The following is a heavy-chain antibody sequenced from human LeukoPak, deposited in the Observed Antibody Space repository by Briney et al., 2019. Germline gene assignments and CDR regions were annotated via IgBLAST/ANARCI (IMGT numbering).Heavy chain of an antibody. Sequence: GGSLRLSCAASGFTFRDYEMNWVRQAPGKGLEWVSYISSSASTIYYADSVKGRFTISRDSAKKSVYLQMNSLRAEDTAIYYCARDPVGYYYAMDVWGQGTLVTVSS. D-gene: IGHD4-23*01. J-gene: IGHJ6*02. CDR2: ISSSASTI. CDR1: GFTFRDYE. V-gene: IGHV3-48*03. CDR3: ARDPVGYYYAMDV.